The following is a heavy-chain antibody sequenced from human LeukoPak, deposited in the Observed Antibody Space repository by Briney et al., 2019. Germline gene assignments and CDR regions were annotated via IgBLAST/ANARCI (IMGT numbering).Heavy chain of an antibody. CDR3: AREGDGSSYPY. V-gene: IGHV1-69*13. CDR1: GGTFSSYA. CDR2: IIPIFGTA. J-gene: IGHJ4*02. D-gene: IGHD1-26*01. Sequence: GASVKVSCKASGGTFSSYAISWVRQAPGQGLEWMGGIIPIFGTANYAQRFQGRVTITADESTSTAYMELSSLKSEDTAVYYCAREGDGSSYPYWGQGTLVTVSS.